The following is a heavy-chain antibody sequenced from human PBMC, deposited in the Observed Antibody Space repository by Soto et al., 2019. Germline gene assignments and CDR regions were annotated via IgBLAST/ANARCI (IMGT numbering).Heavy chain of an antibody. J-gene: IGHJ6*02. CDR2: ISYDGKNK. CDR1: GFTFSTYG. D-gene: IGHD2-2*01. CDR3: AKGQHCSSTSCHFYYYGMDV. V-gene: IGHV3-30*18. Sequence: GGSLRLSCAASGFTFSTYGMHWVRQAPGKGLEWVAVISYDGKNKYYAQSVKGRLTISRDNSKNTLYLQVNSLRVEDKAVYYCAKGQHCSSTSCHFYYYGMDVWGQGTTVTVSS.